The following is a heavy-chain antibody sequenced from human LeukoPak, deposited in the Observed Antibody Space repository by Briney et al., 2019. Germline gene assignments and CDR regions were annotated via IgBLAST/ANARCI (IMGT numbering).Heavy chain of an antibody. Sequence: GGSLRLSCAASGFTFSTFAMIWVRQPPGKGLEWVSSIFPSGGAIYYADSVRGRFTISRDNSKSTLSLQMNSLRAEDTAIYYCATYRQVLLPFESWGQGTLVTVSS. V-gene: IGHV3-23*01. CDR1: GFTFSTFA. CDR3: ATYRQVLLPFES. J-gene: IGHJ4*02. CDR2: IFPSGGAI. D-gene: IGHD2-8*02.